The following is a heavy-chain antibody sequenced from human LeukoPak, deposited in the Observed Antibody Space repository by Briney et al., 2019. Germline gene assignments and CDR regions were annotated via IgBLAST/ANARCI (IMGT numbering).Heavy chain of an antibody. CDR1: GYTFTGYY. Sequence: ASVKVSCKASGYTFTGYYMHWVRQAPGQGLEWMGWINPNSGGTNYAQKFQDRVTTTRDTSISTAYMELSRLRSDDTAVYYCARMFLRGSVGAARGVGYWGQGTLVTVSS. D-gene: IGHD1-26*01. V-gene: IGHV1-2*02. J-gene: IGHJ4*02. CDR2: INPNSGGT. CDR3: ARMFLRGSVGAARGVGY.